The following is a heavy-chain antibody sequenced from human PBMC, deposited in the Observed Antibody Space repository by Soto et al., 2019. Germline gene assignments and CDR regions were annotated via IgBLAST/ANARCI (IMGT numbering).Heavy chain of an antibody. J-gene: IGHJ4*02. CDR2: IYYSGST. CDR1: GGSISSYY. V-gene: IGHV4-59*01. Sequence: SETLSLTCTVSGGSISSYYWSWIRQPPGKGLEWIGYIYYSGSTNYNPSLKSRVTISVDTSKNQFSLKLSSVTAADTAVYYCARVIAAAGTVHNWGQGTLVTVSS. D-gene: IGHD6-13*01. CDR3: ARVIAAAGTVHN.